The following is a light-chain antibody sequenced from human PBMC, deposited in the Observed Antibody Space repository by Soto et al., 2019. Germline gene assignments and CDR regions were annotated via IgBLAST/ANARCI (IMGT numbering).Light chain of an antibody. CDR2: DVN. Sequence: QSVLTQPASVSGSPGQSITLSCTGTSSDIGGYDYVSWYQRHPGKAPKLIIYDVNNRPSGVSNRFSGSKSGNTASLTISGRQAEDDADYYCTSYSSGSSHVVFGGGTKVTVL. J-gene: IGLJ2*01. V-gene: IGLV2-14*01. CDR3: TSYSSGSSHVV. CDR1: SSDIGGYDY.